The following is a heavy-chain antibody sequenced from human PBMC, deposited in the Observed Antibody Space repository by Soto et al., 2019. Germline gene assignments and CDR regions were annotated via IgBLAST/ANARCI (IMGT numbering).Heavy chain of an antibody. Sequence: QLQLQESGPGLVKPSETLSLTCTVSGGSSSTGPYYWGWIRQPPGKGLEWIGSIYQDGTTYYNPSLKSRVTISVDTSKNQLSLRLTSVTAADTAVYYCARRTTTVTYYFDDWGQGTLVTVSS. CDR1: GGSSSTGPYY. CDR3: ARRTTTVTYYFDD. J-gene: IGHJ4*02. CDR2: IYQDGTT. V-gene: IGHV4-39*01. D-gene: IGHD4-17*01.